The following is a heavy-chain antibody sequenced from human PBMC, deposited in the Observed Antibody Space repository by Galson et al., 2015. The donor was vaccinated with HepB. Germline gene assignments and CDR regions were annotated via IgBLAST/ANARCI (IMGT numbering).Heavy chain of an antibody. CDR1: GFTFSSFT. CDR3: ARKGTMSIHYQWFDP. V-gene: IGHV3-30*04. D-gene: IGHD1-14*01. CDR2: ISYDGSQK. J-gene: IGHJ5*02. Sequence: SLRLSCAASGFTFSSFTMHWVRQPPGKGLEWVAVISYDGSQKCYGDSVSGRFTISRDDSKNTLYLQMNSLRPEDTAVYYCARKGTMSIHYQWFDPWGQGTLVTVSS.